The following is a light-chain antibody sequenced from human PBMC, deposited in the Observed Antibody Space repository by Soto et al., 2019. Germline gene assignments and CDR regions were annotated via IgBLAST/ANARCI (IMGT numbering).Light chain of an antibody. J-gene: IGKJ1*01. CDR1: QSVSSSY. CDR3: QQHSNWPKT. CDR2: GAS. V-gene: IGKV3D-20*02. Sequence: EIVLTQSPGTLSLSPGERATLSCRASQSVSSSYLAWYQQKPGQAPRLLIYGASSRATGIPDRFSGSGSGTDFTLTISSLQSEDFAVYYCQQHSNWPKTFGQGTKVDIK.